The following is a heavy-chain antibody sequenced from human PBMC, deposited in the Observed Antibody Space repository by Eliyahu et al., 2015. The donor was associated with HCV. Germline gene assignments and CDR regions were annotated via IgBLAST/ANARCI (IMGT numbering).Heavy chain of an antibody. V-gene: IGHV4-34*02. CDR2: INYNSVA. CDR3: ARGPSYYYGSGNPSGNFDL. Sequence: QGQLQQWGTGRLKPSETLSLSCGVFGTSFAGDYWTWIRQAPDKGLEWIGEINYNSVAKFNPSLKSRLSMTVDTSKTQFSLKMSSVSAADTAVYYCARGPSYYYGSGNPSGNFDLWGQGTQVIVSA. J-gene: IGHJ4*02. CDR1: GTSFAGDY. D-gene: IGHD3-10*01.